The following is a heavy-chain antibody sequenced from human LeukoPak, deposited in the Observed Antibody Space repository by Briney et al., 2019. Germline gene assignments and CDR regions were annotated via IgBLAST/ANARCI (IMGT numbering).Heavy chain of an antibody. CDR2: IIPIFGTA. V-gene: IGHV1-69*05. CDR3: ARVWSGYYHDAFDI. J-gene: IGHJ3*02. D-gene: IGHD3-3*01. Sequence: SVKVSCKASGGTFSSYAISWVRQAPGQGLEWMGRIIPIFGTANYAQKFQGRVTITTDESTSTAYMELSGLRSEDTAVYYCARVWSGYYHDAFDIWGQGTMVTVSS. CDR1: GGTFSSYA.